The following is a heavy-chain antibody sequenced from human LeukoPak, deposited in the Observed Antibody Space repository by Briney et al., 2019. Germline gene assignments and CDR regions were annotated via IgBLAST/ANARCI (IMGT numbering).Heavy chain of an antibody. Sequence: GESLKISCRGSGYSFSTHWIGWVRQMPGKGLEWMGIIYPGDSDTRYSPSFQGQVTISADKSISTAYLQWGSLKASDTAMYYCARRSWSGYSFSFDYWGQGTLVTVSS. V-gene: IGHV5-51*01. J-gene: IGHJ4*02. CDR1: GYSFSTHW. CDR3: ARRSWSGYSFSFDY. CDR2: IYPGDSDT. D-gene: IGHD3-3*01.